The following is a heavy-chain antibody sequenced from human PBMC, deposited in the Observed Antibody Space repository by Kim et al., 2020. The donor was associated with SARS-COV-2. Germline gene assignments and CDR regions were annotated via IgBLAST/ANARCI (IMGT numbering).Heavy chain of an antibody. D-gene: IGHD4-17*01. Sequence: ASVKVSCKASGYTFTSYDINWVRQATGQGLEWMGWMNPNSGNTGYAQKFQGRVTMTRNTSISTAYMELSSLRSEDTAVYYCARGQENYGDYVFSYWGQGTLVTVSP. CDR2: MNPNSGNT. J-gene: IGHJ4*02. V-gene: IGHV1-8*01. CDR1: GYTFTSYD. CDR3: ARGQENYGDYVFSY.